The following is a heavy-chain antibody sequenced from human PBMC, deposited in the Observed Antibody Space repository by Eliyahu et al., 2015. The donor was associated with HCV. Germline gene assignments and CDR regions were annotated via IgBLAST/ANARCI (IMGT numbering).Heavy chain of an antibody. CDR1: GFTFSSYA. Sequence: QVQLVESGGGVXQPGRSLRLSCAASGFTFSSYAMHWVRQAPGXGLEWVAVISYDGSNKYYADSVKGXFTISRXNSKNTLYLQMNSLRAEDTAVYYCAREGRHYDILTGYXYPLXDYWGQGTLVTVSS. J-gene: IGHJ4*02. V-gene: IGHV3-30*01. D-gene: IGHD3-9*01. CDR3: AREGRHYDILTGYXYPLXDY. CDR2: ISYDGSNK.